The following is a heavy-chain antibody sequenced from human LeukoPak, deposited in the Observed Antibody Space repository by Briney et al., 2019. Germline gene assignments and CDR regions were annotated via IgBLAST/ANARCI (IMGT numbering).Heavy chain of an antibody. D-gene: IGHD4-23*01. J-gene: IGHJ6*02. Sequence: VASVKVSCKASGNTFTSYYMHWVRQAPGQGLEWMGIINPSGGSTSYAQKFQGRVTMTRDTSTSTVYMERSSLGSAGTAVYYRARVPHYGGKLYYYYGMDVWGQGTTVTVSS. V-gene: IGHV1-46*01. CDR1: GNTFTSYY. CDR2: INPSGGST. CDR3: ARVPHYGGKLYYYYGMDV.